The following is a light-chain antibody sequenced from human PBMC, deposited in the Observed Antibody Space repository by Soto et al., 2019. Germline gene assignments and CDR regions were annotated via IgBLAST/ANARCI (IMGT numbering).Light chain of an antibody. J-gene: IGLJ2*01. CDR1: GSDVASYDY. CDR2: VVT. CDR3: SSYADTNNLV. V-gene: IGLV2-8*01. Sequence: QSALTQPPSASGSPGQSVTISCTGTGSDVASYDYVSWYQQHPGKAPKLIIYVVTKRPSGVPDRFSASKSGTTASLTVSGLQAEDEADYYCSSYADTNNLVFGGGTKLTVL.